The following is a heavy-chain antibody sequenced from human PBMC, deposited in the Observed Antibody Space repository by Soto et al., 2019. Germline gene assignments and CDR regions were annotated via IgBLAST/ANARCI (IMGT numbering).Heavy chain of an antibody. Sequence: SVKVSCKASGGTFSSYAISWVRQAPGQGLEWMGGIIPIFGTANYAQKFQGRVTITADESTSTAYMELSSLRSEDTAVYYCASLPNYYDSSGYSLNWGQGTLVTVSS. CDR3: ASLPNYYDSSGYSLN. D-gene: IGHD3-22*01. J-gene: IGHJ4*02. V-gene: IGHV1-69*13. CDR1: GGTFSSYA. CDR2: IIPIFGTA.